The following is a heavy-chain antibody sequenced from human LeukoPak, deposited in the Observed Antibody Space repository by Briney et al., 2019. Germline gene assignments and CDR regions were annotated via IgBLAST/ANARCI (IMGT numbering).Heavy chain of an antibody. CDR1: GFTFRSHA. CDR3: AKDRCSGGSCYSGGFDY. Sequence: GGSLRLSCVGSGFTFRSHAMSWVRQAPEKGLEFVSGIYENGGTTYYADSVKGRFSISRDNSKNTLYLQMNSLRAEDTAVYYCAKDRCSGGSCYSGGFDYWGQGTLVTVSS. V-gene: IGHV3-23*01. D-gene: IGHD2-15*01. J-gene: IGHJ4*02. CDR2: IYENGGTT.